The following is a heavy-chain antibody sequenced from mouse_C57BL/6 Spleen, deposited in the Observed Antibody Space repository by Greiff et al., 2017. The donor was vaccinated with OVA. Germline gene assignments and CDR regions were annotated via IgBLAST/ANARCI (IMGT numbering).Heavy chain of an antibody. J-gene: IGHJ2*01. CDR3: ASGYYGSSLDY. CDR1: GYTFTSYW. Sequence: QVQLQQSGAELVMPGASVKLSCKASGYTFTSYWMHWVKQRPGQGLEWIGEIDPSDSYTNYNQKFKGKSTLTVDKSSSTAYMQLSSLTSEDSAVYYCASGYYGSSLDYWGQGTTLTVSS. CDR2: IDPSDSYT. D-gene: IGHD1-1*01. V-gene: IGHV1-69*01.